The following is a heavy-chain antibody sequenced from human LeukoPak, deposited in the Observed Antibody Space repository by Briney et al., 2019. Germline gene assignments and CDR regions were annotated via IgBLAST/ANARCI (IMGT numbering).Heavy chain of an antibody. CDR3: AKGSGSGWYGWFAP. D-gene: IGHD6-19*01. CDR1: GFTFGSYA. V-gene: IGHV3-23*01. J-gene: IGHJ5*02. Sequence: GGSLRLSCAASGFTFGSYAMTWVRQAPGKGLEWASSIDANDYSTYYADSVKGRFTISRDNSKNTFYLQMKTLRADDTAVYYCAKGSGSGWYGWFAPWGQGTLVTVSS. CDR2: IDANDYST.